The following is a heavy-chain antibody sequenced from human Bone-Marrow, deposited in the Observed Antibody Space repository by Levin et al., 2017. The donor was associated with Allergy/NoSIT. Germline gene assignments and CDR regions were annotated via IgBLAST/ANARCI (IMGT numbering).Heavy chain of an antibody. D-gene: IGHD3-22*01. CDR3: ARPYFYESSGYFAYGY. V-gene: IGHV3-73*01. J-gene: IGHJ4*02. CDR1: GFTFSGSA. Sequence: GESLKISCAASGFTFSGSAIHWVRQASGKGLEWVGRIRSKANSYATIYTASVKGRFTIARDDSKNTAYLQMNSLKTEDTAVYYCARPYFYESSGYFAYGYWSQGTLVTVSS. CDR2: IRSKANSYAT.